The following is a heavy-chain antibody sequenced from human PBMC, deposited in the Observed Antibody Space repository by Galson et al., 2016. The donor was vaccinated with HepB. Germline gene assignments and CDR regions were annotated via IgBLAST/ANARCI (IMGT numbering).Heavy chain of an antibody. CDR2: INLSGNT. J-gene: IGHJ6*03. Sequence: SETLSLTCAVYGGSFSSYYWNWIRQPPGKGLEWIGEINLSGNTNYNPSLKSRVSISLDTSKNQFSLRLGSVSAAVTGVYYCARVQKGVVVTWFYYCVDVWGKGTTVTVSS. CDR1: GGSFSSYY. CDR3: ARVQKGVVVTWFYYCVDV. D-gene: IGHD2-21*02. V-gene: IGHV4-34*01.